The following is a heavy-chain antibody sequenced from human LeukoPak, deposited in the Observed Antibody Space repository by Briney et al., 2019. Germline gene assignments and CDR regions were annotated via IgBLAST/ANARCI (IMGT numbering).Heavy chain of an antibody. CDR3: ARDSLVHYGGNSETLRGMDV. D-gene: IGHD4-23*01. CDR2: INPNSGGT. V-gene: IGHV1-2*04. CDR1: GYTFTGYY. Sequence: ASVKVSCKASGYTFTGYYMHWVRQAPGQGLEWMGWINPNSGGTNYAQKFQGWVTMTRDTSISTAYMELSRLRSDDTAVYYCARDSLVHYGGNSETLRGMDVWGQGTTVTVSS. J-gene: IGHJ6*02.